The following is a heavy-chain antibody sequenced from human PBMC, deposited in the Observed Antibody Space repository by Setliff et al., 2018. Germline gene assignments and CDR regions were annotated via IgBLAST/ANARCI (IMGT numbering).Heavy chain of an antibody. CDR3: AKNGFGVVALGVNNWFDP. Sequence: SETLSLTCTVSGGSISSGGYYWGWIRQPPGKGLEWIGNIYHSGSTYYNPSLKSRVTISVDTSKNQFSLKLSSVTAADTAVYYCAKNGFGVVALGVNNWFDPWGQGTLVTVSS. J-gene: IGHJ5*02. CDR1: GGSISSGGYY. D-gene: IGHD3-10*01. V-gene: IGHV4-39*07. CDR2: IYHSGST.